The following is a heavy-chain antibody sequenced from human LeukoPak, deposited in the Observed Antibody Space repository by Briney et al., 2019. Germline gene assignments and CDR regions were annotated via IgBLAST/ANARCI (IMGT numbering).Heavy chain of an antibody. V-gene: IGHV4-4*07. J-gene: IGHJ5*02. CDR2: IYTTGTT. D-gene: IGHD1-26*01. CDR1: GGSFSTYY. Sequence: SETLSLTCTVSGGSFSTYYWSWIRQPAGKGLEWIGHIYTTGTTDYNPSLKSRVTMSIDTSKNQFSLKLNSVTAADTAIYYCARDEYSGNYGPWFDPWGQGTLVTVSS. CDR3: ARDEYSGNYGPWFDP.